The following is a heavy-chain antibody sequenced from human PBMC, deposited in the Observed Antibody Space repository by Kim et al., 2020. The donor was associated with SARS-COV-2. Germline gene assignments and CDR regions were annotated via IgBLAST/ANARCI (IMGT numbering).Heavy chain of an antibody. V-gene: IGHV1-69*04. CDR3: ARHPTYYYDSSGYFDL. Sequence: SVKVSCKASGGTFSSYAFSWVRQAPGQGLEWMGRIIPILVIANYAQKFQGRVTITADKSTSTAYMELSSLRSEDTAVYYCARHPTYYYDSSGYFDLWGRGTLVTVSS. CDR2: IIPILVIA. CDR1: GGTFSSYA. J-gene: IGHJ2*01. D-gene: IGHD3-22*01.